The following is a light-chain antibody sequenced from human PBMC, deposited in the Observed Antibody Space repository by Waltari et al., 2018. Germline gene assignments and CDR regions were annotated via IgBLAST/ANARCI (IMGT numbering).Light chain of an antibody. J-gene: IGLJ3*02. CDR2: RND. CDR3: AAWDDSLNGHWV. CDR1: ASNIGNNV. Sequence: QSVLTQPPSASGTPGQRVTILCSGRASNIGNNVVNWYQQLPGKAPKLVIYRNDQRPAGCPDRFSGSKSGTSASLASSGLHSEDEADYYCAAWDDSLNGHWVFGGGTKVTVL. V-gene: IGLV1-44*01.